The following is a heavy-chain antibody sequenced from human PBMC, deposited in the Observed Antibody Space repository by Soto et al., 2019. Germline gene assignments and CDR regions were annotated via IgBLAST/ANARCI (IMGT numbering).Heavy chain of an antibody. D-gene: IGHD3-10*01. V-gene: IGHV4-31*03. CDR1: GGSISSCGYY. CDR3: ARVVRGEFHY. J-gene: IGHJ4*02. CDR2: IYYSGST. Sequence: QVQLQESGPGLVKPSQTLYLTCTVSGGSISSCGYYWSWIRQHPGKGLEWIGYIYYSGSTYYNPSLKIRVTISVDTSKNQCSLKLSSVTAADTAVYYCARVVRGEFHYWGQGTLVTVSS.